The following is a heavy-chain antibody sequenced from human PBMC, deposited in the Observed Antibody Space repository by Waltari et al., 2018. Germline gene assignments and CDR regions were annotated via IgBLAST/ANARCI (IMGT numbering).Heavy chain of an antibody. CDR2: LHYSGVS. Sequence: QVQLQESGPGLVKPSETLSLTCSVSGGSISSYHWSWIRQPPGKGLEWIGNLHYSGVSTYEPSLESRLAIIIELNRNPDDPRQRFATAADRAVYYCARRMCNQSGFDMWGQGEMVTVS. D-gene: IGHD3-3*01. J-gene: IGHJ3*02. CDR3: ARRMCNQSGFDM. V-gene: IGHV4-59*08. CDR1: GGSISSYH.